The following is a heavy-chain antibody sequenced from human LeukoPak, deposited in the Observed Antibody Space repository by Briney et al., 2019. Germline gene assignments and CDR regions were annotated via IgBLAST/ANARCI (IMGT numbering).Heavy chain of an antibody. CDR1: GYTFTRYA. CDR2: INPKNGGS. D-gene: IGHD3-16*01. J-gene: IGHJ5*02. V-gene: IGHV1-2*02. Sequence: ASVKVSCKTSGYTFTRYAMNWVRQAPGQGLEWVGWINPKNGGSNYAQKFQGRVTMTRDRSISTAYMELNRLASDDTAVYYCARASFWESPINWFAPWGQGTLVTVSS. CDR3: ARASFWESPINWFAP.